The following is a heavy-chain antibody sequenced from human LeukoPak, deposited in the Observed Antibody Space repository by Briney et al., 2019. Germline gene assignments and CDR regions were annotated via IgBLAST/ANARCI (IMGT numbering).Heavy chain of an antibody. CDR3: ARGPSIAAHKY. Sequence: GGSLRLFCAASGFTFSSYEMNWVRQAPGKGLEWVSYISSSGSTIYYADSVKGRFTISRDNAKNSLYLQMNSLRAEDTAVYYCARGPSIAAHKYWGQGTLVTVSS. CDR1: GFTFSSYE. J-gene: IGHJ4*02. CDR2: ISSSGSTI. V-gene: IGHV3-48*03. D-gene: IGHD6-6*01.